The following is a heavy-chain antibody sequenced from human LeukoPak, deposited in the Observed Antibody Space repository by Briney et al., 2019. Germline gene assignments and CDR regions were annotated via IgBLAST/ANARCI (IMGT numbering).Heavy chain of an antibody. J-gene: IGHJ4*02. CDR1: GGSNSSGSYY. Sequence: TLPLTCTLSGGSNSSGSYYWSWIRQPAGKGLEWIGRIYTSGSTNYNPSLKSRVTISVDTSKNQFSLELSSVTAADTAVYYWARVAPVDYYGSGTEYWGQGTLVTVSS. CDR3: ARVAPVDYYGSGTEY. CDR2: IYTSGST. D-gene: IGHD3-10*01. V-gene: IGHV4-61*02.